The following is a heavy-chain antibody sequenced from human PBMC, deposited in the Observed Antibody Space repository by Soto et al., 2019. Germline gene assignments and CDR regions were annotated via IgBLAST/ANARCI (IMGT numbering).Heavy chain of an antibody. CDR2: ISWDGGST. J-gene: IGHJ4*02. Sequence: GGSLRLSCAASGFTFDDYAMHWVRQAPGKGLEWVSLISWDGGSTYYADSVKGRFTISRDNSKNSLYLQMNSLRAEDTALYYGAKDHDYGGNSGSYYFDYWGQGTLVTVSS. V-gene: IGHV3-43D*03. CDR3: AKDHDYGGNSGSYYFDY. CDR1: GFTFDDYA. D-gene: IGHD4-17*01.